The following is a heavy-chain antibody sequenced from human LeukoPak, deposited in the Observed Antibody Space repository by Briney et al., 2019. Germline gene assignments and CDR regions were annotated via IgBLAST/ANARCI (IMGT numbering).Heavy chain of an antibody. D-gene: IGHD1-26*01. J-gene: IGHJ4*02. V-gene: IGHV3-23*01. CDR1: GFTFSSYA. Sequence: PGGSLRLSCAASGFTFSSYAMSWVRQAPGKGLEWVSAISGSGGSTYYADSVKGRFTISRDNSRNTLYLQMNSLRAEDTAVYYCAKDQRKRSCPRYWGQGTLVTVSS. CDR3: AKDQRKRSCPRY. CDR2: ISGSGGST.